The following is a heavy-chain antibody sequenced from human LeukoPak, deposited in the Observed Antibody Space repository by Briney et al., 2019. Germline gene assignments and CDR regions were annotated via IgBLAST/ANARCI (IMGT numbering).Heavy chain of an antibody. CDR1: GYTFTGYY. Sequence: GASVKVSCKASGYTFTGYYMHWVRQAPGQGLEWMGRINPNSGGTNYAQKFQGRVTMTRDTSISTAYMELSRLRSDDTAVYYCARAKMTTVTTYDYWGQGTLVTVSS. V-gene: IGHV1-2*06. CDR2: INPNSGGT. D-gene: IGHD4-17*01. J-gene: IGHJ4*02. CDR3: ARAKMTTVTTYDY.